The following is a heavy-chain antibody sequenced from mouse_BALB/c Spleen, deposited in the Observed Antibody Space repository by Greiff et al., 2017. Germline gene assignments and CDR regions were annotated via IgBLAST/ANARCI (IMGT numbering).Heavy chain of an antibody. J-gene: IGHJ3*01. CDR3: AREGYYYGAY. D-gene: IGHD1-1*01. V-gene: IGHV5-6-5*01. Sequence: EVKLVESGGGLVKPGGSLKLSCAASGFTFSSYAMSWVRQTPEKRLEWVASISSGGSTYYPDSVKGRFTISRDNARNILYLQMSSLRSEDTAMYYCAREGYYYGAYWGQGTLVTVSA. CDR1: GFTFSSYA. CDR2: ISSGGST.